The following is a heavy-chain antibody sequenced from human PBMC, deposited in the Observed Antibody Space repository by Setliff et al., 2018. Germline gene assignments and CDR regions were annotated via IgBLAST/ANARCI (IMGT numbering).Heavy chain of an antibody. Sequence: SETLSLTCTVSGVSITSYNYFWGWIRQPPGKGLEWIGSVYYTGTTSYNPSLKSRLTMSLDTSKNQLSLRLASVTAADTAIYYCASGYNFWSGYFVVAESYQYWGQGTLVTVSS. V-gene: IGHV4-39*07. CDR3: ASGYNFWSGYFVVAESYQY. D-gene: IGHD3-3*01. CDR2: VYYTGTT. CDR1: GVSITSYNYF. J-gene: IGHJ1*01.